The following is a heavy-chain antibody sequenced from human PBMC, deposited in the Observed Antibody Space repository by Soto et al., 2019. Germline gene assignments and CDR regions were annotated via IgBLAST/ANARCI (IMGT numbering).Heavy chain of an antibody. V-gene: IGHV1-46*01. CDR1: GYTFARHY. Sequence: QVQLVPSGAELKKPGASVKLSCKASGYTFARHYIHWVRQAPGQGLEWMGVINPNGGKTRLDQRFHGRLTMTSDTPTNTVYLDLSSLRSDDTAVYYCGRDTSGRDYWGQGTLVTVSS. CDR3: GRDTSGRDY. J-gene: IGHJ4*02. CDR2: INPNGGKT.